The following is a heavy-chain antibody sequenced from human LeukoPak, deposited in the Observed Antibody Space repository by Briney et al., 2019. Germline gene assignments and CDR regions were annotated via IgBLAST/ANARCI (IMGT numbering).Heavy chain of an antibody. CDR1: GGSISSSSYY. V-gene: IGHV4-30-4*01. D-gene: IGHD3-16*02. CDR3: ARGPAFGGVIVIPDLDY. CDR2: IYYSGST. Sequence: PSETLSLTCTVSGGSISSSSYYWSWIRQPPGKGPEWIGYIYYSGSTYYNPSLKSRVTISVDTSKNQFSLKLSSVTAADTAVYYCARGPAFGGVIVIPDLDYWGQGTLVTVSS. J-gene: IGHJ4*02.